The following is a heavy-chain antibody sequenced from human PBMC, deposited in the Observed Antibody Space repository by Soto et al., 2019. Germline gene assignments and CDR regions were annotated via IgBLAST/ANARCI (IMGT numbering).Heavy chain of an antibody. Sequence: QVQLVQSGAEVKKPGASVKVSCKASGYTFTSYAMHWVGQAPGQRLEGMGWINAGNGNTKYSQKFQGRVTITRDTSASTAYMELSSLRSEDTAVYYCARGPGGPDGPGDYWGQGTLVTVSS. CDR1: GYTFTSYA. D-gene: IGHD2-15*01. V-gene: IGHV1-3*01. CDR2: INAGNGNT. J-gene: IGHJ4*02. CDR3: ARGPGGPDGPGDY.